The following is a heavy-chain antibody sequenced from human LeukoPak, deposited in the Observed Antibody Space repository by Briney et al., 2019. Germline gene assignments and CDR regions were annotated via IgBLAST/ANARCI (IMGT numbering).Heavy chain of an antibody. CDR1: GGSLSHSLTSY. D-gene: IGHD3-3*01. J-gene: IGHJ3*02. V-gene: IGHV4-39*07. Sequence: PSETLSLTCTVSGGSLSHSLTSYWGWIRQPPGKGLEWIGSMNYGRTSHYNPSLKSRVTISIDMSKNQFSLKLSSVTAADTAVYYCARDRADRYDFWSGYYPPRAAFDIWGQGTMVTVSS. CDR2: MNYGRTS. CDR3: ARDRADRYDFWSGYYPPRAAFDI.